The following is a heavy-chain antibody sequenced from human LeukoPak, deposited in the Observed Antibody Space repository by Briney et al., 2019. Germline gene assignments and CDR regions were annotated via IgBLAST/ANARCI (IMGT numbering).Heavy chain of an antibody. Sequence: SQTLSLTCTVSGGSISSGGYYWSWVRQHPEKGLEWIGYIYYSGTAYYNPSLKSRVTMSVDTSKNQFSLKLDSATAADTAVYYCARFSNDHGVKFDYWGQGTLVTVSS. CDR1: GGSISSGGYY. CDR3: ARFSNDHGVKFDY. CDR2: IYYSGTA. V-gene: IGHV4-31*03. J-gene: IGHJ4*02. D-gene: IGHD4-17*01.